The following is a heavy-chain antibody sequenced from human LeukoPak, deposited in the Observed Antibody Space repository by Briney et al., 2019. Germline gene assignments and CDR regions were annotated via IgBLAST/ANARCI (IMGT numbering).Heavy chain of an antibody. J-gene: IGHJ6*03. CDR3: ARQGGYEYYYYYYMDV. Sequence: KPSETLSLTCTVSGGSISSYYWNWIRQPPGKGLEWIGYIYYSGSTNYNPSLKSRVTISVDTSKNQFSLKLSSVTAADTAVYYCARQGGYEYYYYYYMDVWGKGTTVTVSS. D-gene: IGHD5-12*01. CDR2: IYYSGST. V-gene: IGHV4-59*08. CDR1: GGSISSYY.